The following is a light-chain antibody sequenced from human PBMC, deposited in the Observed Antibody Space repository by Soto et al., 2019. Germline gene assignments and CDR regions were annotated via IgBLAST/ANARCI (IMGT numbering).Light chain of an antibody. CDR1: SSDVGYYNY. Sequence: QSALTQPASVSGSPGQSITISCTGTSSDVGYYNYVSWYQQHTGKAPKLMIYEVNNRPSGVSNRFSGSKSGNTASLTISGLQAEDEADYYCSSFTSTSTYVFGTGTKLTVL. CDR3: SSFTSTSTYV. J-gene: IGLJ1*01. V-gene: IGLV2-14*01. CDR2: EVN.